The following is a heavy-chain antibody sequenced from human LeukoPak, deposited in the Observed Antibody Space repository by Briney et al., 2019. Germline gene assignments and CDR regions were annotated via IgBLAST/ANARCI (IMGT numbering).Heavy chain of an antibody. V-gene: IGHV3-66*01. D-gene: IGHD5-24*01. J-gene: IGHJ4*02. CDR1: GITVSSNY. CDR2: IYSGGST. CDR3: ARYNFFGGTPFDC. Sequence: GSLRLSCAASGITVSSNYMSWVRQAPGKGLEWVSVIYSGGSTYYAGSAKGRFTISRDNSKNTLYLQMNSLRAEDTAVYYCARYNFFGGTPFDCWGQGTLVTVSS.